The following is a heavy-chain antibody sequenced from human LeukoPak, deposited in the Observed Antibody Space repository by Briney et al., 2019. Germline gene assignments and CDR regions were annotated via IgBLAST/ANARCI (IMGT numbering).Heavy chain of an antibody. V-gene: IGHV3-23*01. Sequence: GGSLGLSCAASGFTFSSYSMSWVRQAPGKGLEWVSTISGSAGTTYYADSVKGRFTISRDNSKNTLHLQMNSLRVEDTAVYYCARSDTPWGSWSYFDYWGQGTLVTVSS. CDR1: GFTFSSYS. CDR3: ARSDTPWGSWSYFDY. CDR2: ISGSAGTT. J-gene: IGHJ4*02. D-gene: IGHD6-13*01.